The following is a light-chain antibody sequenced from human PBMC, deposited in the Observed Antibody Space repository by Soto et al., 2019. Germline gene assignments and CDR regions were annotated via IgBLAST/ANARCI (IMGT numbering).Light chain of an antibody. CDR1: SSDIGSFNL. CDR2: EVT. V-gene: IGLV2-23*02. Sequence: QSALTQPASVSGSPGQSITISCTGTSSDIGSFNLVSWYQQHPGKAPKLLISEVTKRPSWVSNRFSGSKSANTASLTISGLLAEDEADYYCCSYAATITVLFGGGTKVTVL. J-gene: IGLJ2*01. CDR3: CSYAATITVL.